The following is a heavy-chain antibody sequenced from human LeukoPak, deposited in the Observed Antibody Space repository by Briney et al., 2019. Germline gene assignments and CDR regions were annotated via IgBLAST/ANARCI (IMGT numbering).Heavy chain of an antibody. Sequence: GGSLRLSCAASGFTFSSYSMNWVRQAPGKGLEWVSYISSSSSTIYYADSVKGRFTISRYNAKNSLYLQMNSLRAEDTAVYYCARDDYGDYEMDSFDIWGQGTMVTVSS. CDR3: ARDDYGDYEMDSFDI. V-gene: IGHV3-48*01. CDR1: GFTFSSYS. J-gene: IGHJ3*02. CDR2: ISSSSSTI. D-gene: IGHD4-17*01.